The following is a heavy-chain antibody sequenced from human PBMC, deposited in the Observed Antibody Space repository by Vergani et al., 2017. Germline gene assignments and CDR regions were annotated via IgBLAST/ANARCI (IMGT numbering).Heavy chain of an antibody. Sequence: EVQLVESGGGLVQPGGSLRLSCAASGFTFSSSWMSWVRQAPGKGLEWVANIKQDGSEKYYVDSVKGRFTISRDNAKNALYLQMNSLRAEDTAVCYCARTNSGFDYWGQGTLVTVSS. V-gene: IGHV3-7*01. CDR2: IKQDGSEK. D-gene: IGHD2-8*01. CDR3: ARTNSGFDY. J-gene: IGHJ4*02. CDR1: GFTFSSSW.